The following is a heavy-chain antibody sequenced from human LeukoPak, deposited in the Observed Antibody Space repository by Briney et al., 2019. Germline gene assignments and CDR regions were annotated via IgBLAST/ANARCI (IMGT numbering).Heavy chain of an antibody. V-gene: IGHV3-7*03. CDR1: GFPLVNYW. CDR3: ARGGGLDV. D-gene: IGHD3-16*01. J-gene: IGHJ6*02. CDR2: INHNGNVN. Sequence: GGSLRLSCAASGFPLVNYWMNWARQAPGKGLEWVASINHNGNVNYYVDSVKGRFTISRDNAKNSLYLQMSNLRAEDTAVYFCARGGGLDVWGQGATVTVSS.